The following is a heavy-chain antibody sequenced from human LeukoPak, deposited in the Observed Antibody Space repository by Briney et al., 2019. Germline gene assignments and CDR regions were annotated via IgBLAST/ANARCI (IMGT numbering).Heavy chain of an antibody. J-gene: IGHJ4*02. D-gene: IGHD3-3*01. Sequence: GESLKISCKGSGYSFTSYWIGWVRQMPGKGLEWMGIIYPGDSDTRYSPSFQGQVTISADKSISTACLQWSSLRSEDTAVYYCARGVPAYDFWSGYYHEPIYYFDYWGQGTLVTVSS. CDR1: GYSFTSYW. V-gene: IGHV5-51*01. CDR2: IYPGDSDT. CDR3: ARGVPAYDFWSGYYHEPIYYFDY.